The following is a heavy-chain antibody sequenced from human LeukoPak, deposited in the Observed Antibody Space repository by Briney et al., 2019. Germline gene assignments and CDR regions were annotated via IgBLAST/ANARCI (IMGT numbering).Heavy chain of an antibody. CDR3: AKYSSGYYYVSSEDYFDY. CDR1: GFTFSSHA. CDR2: ISGSGGST. J-gene: IGHJ4*02. Sequence: GGSLRLSCAASGFTFSSHAMSWVRQAPGKGLEWVSVISGSGGSTYYAESVKGRFTISRDNSKNTLYLQMNGLRAEDTAIYYCAKYSSGYYYVSSEDYFDYWGQGTLVTVSS. D-gene: IGHD3-22*01. V-gene: IGHV3-23*01.